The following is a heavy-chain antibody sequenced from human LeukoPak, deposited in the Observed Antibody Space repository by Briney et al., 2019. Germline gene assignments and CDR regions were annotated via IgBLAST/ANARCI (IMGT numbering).Heavy chain of an antibody. D-gene: IGHD2/OR15-2a*01. CDR2: ISHDGTDT. Sequence: GGSLRLSCAASGFTFSTYVMHWVRQAPGKGLMWVSRISHDGTDTSYADSVRGRFTISRDNAKNKLYLQMNSLRADDTAVYYCARDVNLLFFDVWGRGTLVAVSS. V-gene: IGHV3-74*01. CDR3: ARDVNLLFFDV. CDR1: GFTFSTYV. J-gene: IGHJ2*01.